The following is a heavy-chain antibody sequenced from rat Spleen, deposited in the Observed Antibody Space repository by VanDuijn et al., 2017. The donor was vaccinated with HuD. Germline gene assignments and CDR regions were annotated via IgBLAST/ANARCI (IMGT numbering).Heavy chain of an antibody. CDR3: AQWNSRYFTY. J-gene: IGHJ2*01. CDR1: GFTFSNHG. CDR2: ISYDGSST. V-gene: IGHV5-29*01. D-gene: IGHD4-4*01. Sequence: EVQLVESGGGLVQPGRSLKLSCAASGFTFSNHGMAWVRRTPTRGLEWVASISYDGSSTYYRDSVKGRFTISRDNAKSTLYLQMDSLRSEDTATYYCAQWNSRYFTYWGQGVMVTVSS.